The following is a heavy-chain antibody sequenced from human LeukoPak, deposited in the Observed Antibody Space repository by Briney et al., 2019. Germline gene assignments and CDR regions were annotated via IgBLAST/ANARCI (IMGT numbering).Heavy chain of an antibody. CDR1: GFTFSSYA. CDR3: ASFEDTAMVVKEDY. J-gene: IGHJ4*02. D-gene: IGHD5-18*01. V-gene: IGHV3-23*01. CDR2: ISGSGGST. Sequence: GGSLRLSCAASGFTFSSYAMSWVRQAPGKGLEWVSAISGSGGSTYYADSVKGRFTISRDNAKNSLYLQMNSLRAEDTAVYYCASFEDTAMVVKEDYWGQGTLVTVSS.